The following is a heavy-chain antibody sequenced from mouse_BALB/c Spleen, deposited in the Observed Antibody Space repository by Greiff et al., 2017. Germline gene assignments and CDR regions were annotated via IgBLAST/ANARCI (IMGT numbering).Heavy chain of an antibody. CDR3: ARASIYYGNYNYAMDY. Sequence: DVMLVESGGGLVKPGGSLKLSCAASGFTFSSYAMSWVRQTPEKRLEWVASISSGGSTYYPDSVKGRFTISRDNARNILYLQMSSLRSEDTAMYYCARASIYYGNYNYAMDYWGQGTSVTVAS. CDR1: GFTFSSYA. D-gene: IGHD2-1*01. CDR2: ISSGGST. V-gene: IGHV5-6-5*01. J-gene: IGHJ4*01.